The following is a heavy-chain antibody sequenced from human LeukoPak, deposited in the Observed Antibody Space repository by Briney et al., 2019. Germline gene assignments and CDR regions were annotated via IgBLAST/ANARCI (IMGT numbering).Heavy chain of an antibody. D-gene: IGHD5-12*01. J-gene: IGHJ4*02. CDR3: AKVRGYSGYDYLIDY. V-gene: IGHV3-30*18. Sequence: GRSLRLSCAASGFTFSSYGMHWVRQAPGKGLEWVAVISYDGSNKYYADSVKGRFTISRDNSKNTLYLQMNSLRAEDTAVYYCAKVRGYSGYDYLIDYWGQGTLVTVSS. CDR1: GFTFSSYG. CDR2: ISYDGSNK.